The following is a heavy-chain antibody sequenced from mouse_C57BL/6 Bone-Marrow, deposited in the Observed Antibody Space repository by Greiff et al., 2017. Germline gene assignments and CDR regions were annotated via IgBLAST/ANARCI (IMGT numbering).Heavy chain of an antibody. J-gene: IGHJ2*01. CDR3: AREDYGSGLDY. CDR1: GYTFPDYY. CDR2: IYPGSGNT. V-gene: IGHV1-76*01. D-gene: IGHD1-1*01. Sequence: VQLQQSGAELVRPGASVKLSCKASGYTFPDYYINWVKQRPGQGLEWIARIYPGSGNTYYNEKFKGKATLTADKSSSTAYMQLSSLTSEDSAVYFCAREDYGSGLDYWGQGTTLTVSS.